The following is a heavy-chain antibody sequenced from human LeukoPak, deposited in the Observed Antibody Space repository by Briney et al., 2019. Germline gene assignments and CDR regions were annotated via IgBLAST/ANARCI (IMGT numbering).Heavy chain of an antibody. Sequence: KPSETLSLTCTVSGGSISSYYWSWIRQPPGKGLGWIGYIYYSGSTNYNPSLKSRGTIPVDTSKNQFSLKLSSVTAADTAVYYCARAKRYLDFDYWGQGTLVTVSS. V-gene: IGHV4-59*01. CDR1: GGSISSYY. CDR3: ARAKRYLDFDY. J-gene: IGHJ4*02. D-gene: IGHD3-9*01. CDR2: IYYSGST.